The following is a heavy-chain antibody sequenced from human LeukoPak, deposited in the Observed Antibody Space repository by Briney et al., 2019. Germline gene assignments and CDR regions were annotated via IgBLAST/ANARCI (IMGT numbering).Heavy chain of an antibody. CDR1: GGSVSDNSYY. D-gene: IGHD3-9*01. V-gene: IGHV4-39*07. Sequence: SETLSLTCTVSGGSVSDNSYYWGWIRQPPGKGLEWIGSIYHSGITYYTPSLKSRVTISVDTSKNQFYLKLSSVTAADTAVYYCARAVGSFDWLPLFDFWGQGALVTVSS. CDR2: IYHSGIT. J-gene: IGHJ4*02. CDR3: ARAVGSFDWLPLFDF.